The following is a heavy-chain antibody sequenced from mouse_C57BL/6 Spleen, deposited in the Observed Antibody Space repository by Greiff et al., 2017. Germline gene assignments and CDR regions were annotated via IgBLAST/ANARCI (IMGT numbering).Heavy chain of an antibody. D-gene: IGHD2-4*01. J-gene: IGHJ4*01. CDR3: ARDTDFLYAMDY. V-gene: IGHV3-6*01. Sequence: EVQLQESGPGLVKPSQSLSLTCSVTGYSITSGYYWNWIRQFPGNKLEWMGYISYDGSNNYNPSLKNRISITRDTSKNQFFLKLNSVTTEDTATYYCARDTDFLYAMDYWGQGTSVTVSS. CDR2: ISYDGSN. CDR1: GYSITSGYY.